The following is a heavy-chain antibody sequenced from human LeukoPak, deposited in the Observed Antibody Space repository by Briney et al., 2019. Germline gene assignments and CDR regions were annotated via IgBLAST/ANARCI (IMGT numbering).Heavy chain of an antibody. Sequence: PGGSLRLSCAASGFTFSSYGMSWVRQAPGKGLEWVSAISGSGGSTYYADSVKGRFTISRDNSKNTLYLQMNSLRAEDTAVYYCAKDRGSGPASDAFDIWGQGTMVTVSS. V-gene: IGHV3-23*01. J-gene: IGHJ3*02. CDR3: AKDRGSGPASDAFDI. CDR1: GFTFSSYG. CDR2: ISGSGGST. D-gene: IGHD2-15*01.